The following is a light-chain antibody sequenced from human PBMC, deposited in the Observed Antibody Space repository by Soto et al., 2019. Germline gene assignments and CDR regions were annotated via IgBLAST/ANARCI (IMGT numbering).Light chain of an antibody. Sequence: EIVLTQSPGTPSLSPGDRATLSCRASQSVSNSYLAWYQQKPGQAPRLLIYGVSSRATGIPDRFSGSGSGTVFTLTISRLEPEDFAVYYCQQYDSSRTFGQGTKVEIK. CDR1: QSVSNSY. J-gene: IGKJ1*01. CDR2: GVS. CDR3: QQYDSSRT. V-gene: IGKV3-20*01.